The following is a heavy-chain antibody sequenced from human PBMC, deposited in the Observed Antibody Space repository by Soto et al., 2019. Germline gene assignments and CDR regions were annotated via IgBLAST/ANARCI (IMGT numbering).Heavy chain of an antibody. V-gene: IGHV3-30-3*01. J-gene: IGHJ4*02. D-gene: IGHD7-27*01. Sequence: QVQVVESGGGVVQPGRSLRLSCEASGFTFSSYPMHWVRQAPGKGLEWVTVISYDGGNQYYADSVKGRFTISRDNSKDTLYLQMHSLRSDDTAVYFCARGPLTQTSFFDHCGQGTLVTVSS. CDR1: GFTFSSYP. CDR3: ARGPLTQTSFFDH. CDR2: ISYDGGNQ.